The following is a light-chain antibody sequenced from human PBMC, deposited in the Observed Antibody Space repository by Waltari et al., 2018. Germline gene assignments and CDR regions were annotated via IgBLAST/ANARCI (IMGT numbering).Light chain of an antibody. CDR2: GVT. J-gene: IGLJ3*02. CDR1: SSDVGAYNL. CDR3: SSYTQSRTRV. V-gene: IGLV2-23*02. Sequence: QSALTQSASVSGSPGQSITISCTATSSDVGAYNLFSSYQHLPGRAPKLILSGVTKRPSGISDRFSGSKSGNTASLTISGLQSEDEADYYCSSYTQSRTRVFGGGTKVTVL.